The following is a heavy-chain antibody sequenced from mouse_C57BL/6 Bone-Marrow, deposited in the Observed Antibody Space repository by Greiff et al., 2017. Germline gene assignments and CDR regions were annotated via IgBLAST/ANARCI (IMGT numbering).Heavy chain of an antibody. J-gene: IGHJ2*01. Sequence: EVKLMESGPGLVKPSQSLTLSCSATGYTITSGYYWSLIRQFPGNILEWMGYISYAGSTNYNPTLKNRISITRDTSKNQFFLKFISVTTVDTATYYCARQGDYYLDYWGQGTTLTVSS. CDR1: GYTITSGYY. CDR2: ISYAGST. CDR3: ARQGDYYLDY. V-gene: IGHV3-6*01.